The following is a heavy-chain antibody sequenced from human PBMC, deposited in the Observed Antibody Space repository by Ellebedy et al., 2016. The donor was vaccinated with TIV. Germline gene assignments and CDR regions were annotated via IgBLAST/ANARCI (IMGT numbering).Heavy chain of an antibody. D-gene: IGHD5-18*01. CDR3: ARDRGYPDALDV. Sequence: GESLKISCVASGFTLSTYSMNWVRQAPGKGLEWISYISGSITYYADSVKGRFTISRDNAKLYLQINSLRAEDTAVYYCARDRGYPDALDVWGQGTLVTVSS. CDR2: ISGSIT. CDR1: GFTLSTYS. J-gene: IGHJ3*01. V-gene: IGHV3-48*04.